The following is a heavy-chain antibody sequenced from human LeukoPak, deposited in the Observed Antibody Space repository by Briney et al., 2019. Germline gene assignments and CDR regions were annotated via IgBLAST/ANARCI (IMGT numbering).Heavy chain of an antibody. V-gene: IGHV4-59*08. Sequence: SETLSLTCTVSGGSISSYYWSWIRQPPGKGLEWIGYIYYSGSTNYNPSLKSRVTISVDTSKNQFSLKLSSVTAADTAVYYCARHSRGSTMVRGVIWSFYPWGQGTLVTVSS. CDR2: IYYSGST. CDR1: GGSISSYY. J-gene: IGHJ5*02. CDR3: ARHSRGSTMVRGVIWSFYP. D-gene: IGHD3-10*01.